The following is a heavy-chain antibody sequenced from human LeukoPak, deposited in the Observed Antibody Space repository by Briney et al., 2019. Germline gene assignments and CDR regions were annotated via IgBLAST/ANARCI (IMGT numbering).Heavy chain of an antibody. CDR2: ISYDGTDK. D-gene: IGHD4-17*01. V-gene: IGHV3-30*03. Sequence: PGRSLRLSCAASGFTFSSYAMQWVRQAPGRGLEWVAVISYDGTDKYYVDSVKGRFTISRDNSKNTLYLQMNSLKTEDTAVYYCTTGGTVTFDYWGQGTLVTVSS. CDR3: TTGGTVTFDY. CDR1: GFTFSSYA. J-gene: IGHJ4*02.